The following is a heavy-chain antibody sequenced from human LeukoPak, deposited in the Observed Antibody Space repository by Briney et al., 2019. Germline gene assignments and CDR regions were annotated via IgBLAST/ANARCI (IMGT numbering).Heavy chain of an antibody. CDR1: GGSISSYY. CDR2: IYYSGST. Sequence: SETLSLTCAVSGGSISSYYWSWIRQPPGKGLEWIGYIYYSGSTKYKPSLKSRVTISVDTSKNQFSLKLSSVTAADTAVYYCARGRFMDAFDIWGQGTMVTVSS. CDR3: ARGRFMDAFDI. D-gene: IGHD3-3*01. V-gene: IGHV4-59*01. J-gene: IGHJ3*02.